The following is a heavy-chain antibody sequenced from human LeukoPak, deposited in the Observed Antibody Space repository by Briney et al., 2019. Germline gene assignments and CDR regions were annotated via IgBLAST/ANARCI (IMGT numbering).Heavy chain of an antibody. CDR3: ARGWYNYGSKTDS. Sequence: PSETLSLTCAVYGGSFSGYYWSWIRQSPGTGLEWIGEISHGGSTNYNPSLMSRVSISANSSNNHFSLRLSSVTAADTAVYYCARGWYNYGSKTDSWGQGTLVTVSS. CDR2: ISHGGST. CDR1: GGSFSGYY. J-gene: IGHJ5*01. D-gene: IGHD3-10*01. V-gene: IGHV4-34*01.